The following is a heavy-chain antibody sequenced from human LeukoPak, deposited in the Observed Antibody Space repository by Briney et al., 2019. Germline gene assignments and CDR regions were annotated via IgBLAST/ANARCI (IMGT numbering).Heavy chain of an antibody. J-gene: IGHJ4*02. CDR2: IKTDGSIT. Sequence: PGGSLRLSCAASGFSFSSHWMYWVRQPPEKGLVWVLRIKTDGSITTYADSVRGRFTISRDNAKNTLYLQMNSLRAEDTAVYYCARGGRDIAALDYWGQGTLATVSS. CDR3: ARGGRDIAALDY. V-gene: IGHV3-74*01. D-gene: IGHD6-6*01. CDR1: GFSFSSHW.